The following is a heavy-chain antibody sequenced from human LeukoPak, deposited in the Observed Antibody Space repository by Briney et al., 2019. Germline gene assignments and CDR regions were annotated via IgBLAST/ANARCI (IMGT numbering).Heavy chain of an antibody. CDR1: GFTFSNYA. J-gene: IGHJ4*02. CDR2: ISGSSTRT. D-gene: IGHD1-26*01. CDR3: AKRAREARNSDFDY. Sequence: PGGSLRLSCAASGFTFSNYAMTWVRQAPGKGLEWVSTISGSSTRTYYADSVKGRFAISRDNSENTLYLQMNSLKAEDTAVYYCAKRAREARNSDFDYWGQGTLVTVSS. V-gene: IGHV3-23*01.